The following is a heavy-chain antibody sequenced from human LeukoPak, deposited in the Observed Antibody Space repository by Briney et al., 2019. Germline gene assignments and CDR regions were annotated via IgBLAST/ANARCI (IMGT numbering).Heavy chain of an antibody. D-gene: IGHD6-13*01. V-gene: IGHV4-4*09. J-gene: IGHJ6*03. CDR1: GGSISSYY. CDR3: ARHLGAAGRFYYYYMDV. Sequence: SETLSLTCTVSGGSISSYYWSWLRQPPGKGLEWIGYIYTSGSTNYNPSLKSRVTISVDTSKNQFSLKLSSVTAADTAVYYCARHLGAAGRFYYYYMDVWGKGTTATVSS. CDR2: IYTSGST.